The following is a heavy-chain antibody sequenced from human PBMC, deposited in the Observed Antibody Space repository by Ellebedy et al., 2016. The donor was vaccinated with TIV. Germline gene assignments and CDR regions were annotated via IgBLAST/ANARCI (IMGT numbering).Heavy chain of an antibody. J-gene: IGHJ6*02. CDR3: ARGRVPDAKAYYYDSMDV. V-gene: IGHV3-7*01. D-gene: IGHD2-2*01. CDR2: IKQDGSKK. CDR1: GFTFSSYW. Sequence: GESLKISCAASGFTFSSYWMSWVRQAPGKGLEWVANIKQDGSKKYYVDSVKGRFTISRDNAKNSLYLQMNSLRAEDTAVYYCARGRVPDAKAYYYDSMDVWGQGTTVTVSS.